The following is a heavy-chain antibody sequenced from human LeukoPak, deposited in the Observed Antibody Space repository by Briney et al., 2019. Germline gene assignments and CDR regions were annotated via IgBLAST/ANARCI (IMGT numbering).Heavy chain of an antibody. Sequence: SETLSLTCTVSGHFISSGYYWGWIRQPPGKGLQWIGSIHHSGSTYYNPSLKSRVTISVDTSKNQFSLKLSSVTAADTAVYYCARSVEGYCSGGSCYYYYYYMDVWGKGTTVTVSS. V-gene: IGHV4-38-2*02. D-gene: IGHD2-15*01. CDR1: GHFISSGYY. CDR3: ARSVEGYCSGGSCYYYYYYMDV. CDR2: IHHSGST. J-gene: IGHJ6*03.